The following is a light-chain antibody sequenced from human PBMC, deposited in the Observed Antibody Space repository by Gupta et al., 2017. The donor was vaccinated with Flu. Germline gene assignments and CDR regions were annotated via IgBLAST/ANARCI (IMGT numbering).Light chain of an antibody. CDR2: AAP. V-gene: IGKV1-39*01. CDR3: QQSDSTPQYT. Sequence: DIQMTQSPSSLSASVGDRVTITCRASQSISSYLNWYQQKPGKAPKLLIYAAPSLQSGVPSRFSGSGYGTDFTLTISSRQPEDFATYYCQQSDSTPQYTFGQGTKMEIK. J-gene: IGKJ2*01. CDR1: QSISSY.